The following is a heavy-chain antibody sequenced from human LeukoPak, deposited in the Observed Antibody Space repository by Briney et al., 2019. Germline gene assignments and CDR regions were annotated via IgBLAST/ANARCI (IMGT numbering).Heavy chain of an antibody. Sequence: GGSLSLSCAASGFRFSDSWMTWVRQTPGKGLQWVASIHEDAGEKQYVESVRGRFTISRDNAKNSLYLQMNSLRVEDTAVYYCVKALGQWLVYYFDYWGQGTLVTVSS. J-gene: IGHJ4*02. CDR2: IHEDAGEK. CDR3: VKALGQWLVYYFDY. CDR1: GFRFSDSW. V-gene: IGHV3-7*02. D-gene: IGHD6-19*01.